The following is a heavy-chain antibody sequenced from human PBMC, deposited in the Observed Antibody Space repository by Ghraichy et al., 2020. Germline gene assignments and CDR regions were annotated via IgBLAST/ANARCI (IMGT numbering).Heavy chain of an antibody. V-gene: IGHV4-34*01. CDR2: INHSGST. D-gene: IGHD3-10*01. Sequence: SETLSLTCAVYGGSFSGYYWSWIRQPPGKGLEWIGEINHSGSTNYNPSLKSRVTISVDTSKNQFSLKLSSVTAADTAVYYCARLPKDGSGSYYNLFPDYWGQGTLVTVSS. J-gene: IGHJ4*02. CDR3: ARLPKDGSGSYYNLFPDY. CDR1: GGSFSGYY.